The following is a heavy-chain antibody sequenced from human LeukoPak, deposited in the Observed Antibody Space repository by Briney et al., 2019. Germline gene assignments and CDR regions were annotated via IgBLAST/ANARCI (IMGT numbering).Heavy chain of an antibody. D-gene: IGHD3-22*01. CDR1: GYTFTVYS. CDR3: ARDYYDSSGQYYFDY. Sequence: ASVKVSCKASGYTFTVYSMHWVRQAPGQGREWMGWIKPNSGGTKYAQKFQGRVTMTRDTSVSTAYMELSRLRSDDTAVFYCARDYYDSSGQYYFDYWGQGTLVTVSS. V-gene: IGHV1-2*02. CDR2: IKPNSGGT. J-gene: IGHJ4*02.